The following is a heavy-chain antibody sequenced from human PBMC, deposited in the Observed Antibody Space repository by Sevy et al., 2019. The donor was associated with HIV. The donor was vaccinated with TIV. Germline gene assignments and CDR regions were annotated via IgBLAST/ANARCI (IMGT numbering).Heavy chain of an antibody. Sequence: ASLKVSCKASGGTFSSSAISWVRQAPGQGLEWMGEIFPIFGTAKYAQKFQGRVTISADESTSTAYMELSSLRSEDTAVYFCASGLAVSMDFWGQGTLVTVPS. CDR2: IFPIFGTA. CDR1: GGTFSSSA. CDR3: ASGLAVSMDF. V-gene: IGHV1-69*13. J-gene: IGHJ4*02. D-gene: IGHD6-19*01.